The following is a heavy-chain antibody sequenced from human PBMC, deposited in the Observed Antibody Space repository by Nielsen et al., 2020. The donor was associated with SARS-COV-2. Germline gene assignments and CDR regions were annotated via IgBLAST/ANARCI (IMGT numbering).Heavy chain of an antibody. CDR1: GFTFSSYG. J-gene: IGHJ4*02. Sequence: GESLKISCAASGFTFSSYGMHWVRQAPGKGLEWVSSISSSSSYIYYADSVTGRFTISRDNAKNSLYLQMNSLRAEDTAVYFCARDAHFDILTGYYSDWGQGTLVTVSS. V-gene: IGHV3-21*01. CDR3: ARDAHFDILTGYYSD. D-gene: IGHD3-9*01. CDR2: ISSSSSYI.